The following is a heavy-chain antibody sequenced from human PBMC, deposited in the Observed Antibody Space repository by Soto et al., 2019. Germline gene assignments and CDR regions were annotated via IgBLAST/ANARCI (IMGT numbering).Heavy chain of an antibody. V-gene: IGHV1-18*01. Sequence: GASVKVSCKASSYNFMSYGISWVRQAPGQGLEWMGWISAYNGNANYAQKFQGRVTLTTDTTTTTAYMELRSLTSDDTAVYYCATLGYCSGGRCSTLAQYFYGMDVWGPGTAVTVSS. CDR3: ATLGYCSGGRCSTLAQYFYGMDV. CDR2: ISAYNGNA. D-gene: IGHD2-15*01. J-gene: IGHJ6*02. CDR1: SYNFMSYG.